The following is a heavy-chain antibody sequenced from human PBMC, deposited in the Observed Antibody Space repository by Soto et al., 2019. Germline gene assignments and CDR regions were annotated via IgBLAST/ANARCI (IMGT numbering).Heavy chain of an antibody. CDR3: ARGRGNWNYDRWFDP. Sequence: GASVKVSCKASGYTFTSYYMHWVRQAPGQGLEWMGIINPSGGSTSYAQKFQGRVTMTRDTSTSTVYMELSSLRSEDTAVYYCARGRGNWNYDRWFDPWGQGTLVTVSS. CDR2: INPSGGST. CDR1: GYTFTSYY. J-gene: IGHJ5*02. V-gene: IGHV1-46*01. D-gene: IGHD1-7*01.